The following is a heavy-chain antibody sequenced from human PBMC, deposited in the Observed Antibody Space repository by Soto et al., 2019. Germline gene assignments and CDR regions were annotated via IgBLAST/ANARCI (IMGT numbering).Heavy chain of an antibody. D-gene: IGHD3-10*01. CDR2: IKSKTDGGTT. CDR1: GFTFSNAW. Sequence: EVQLVEYGGGLVKPGGSLRLSCAASGFTFSNAWMSWVRQAPGKGLEWVGRIKSKTDGGTTDYAAPVKGRFTISRDDLKNTLYLQMNSLKTEDTAVYYCTTDRKHRLGFGVRWFDPWFQGNLVTFSS. J-gene: IGHJ5*02. CDR3: TTDRKHRLGFGVRWFDP. V-gene: IGHV3-15*01.